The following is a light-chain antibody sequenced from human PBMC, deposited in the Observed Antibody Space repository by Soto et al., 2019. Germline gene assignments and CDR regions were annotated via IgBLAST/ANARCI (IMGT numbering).Light chain of an antibody. J-gene: IGLJ1*01. Sequence: QSALTQPPSASGYPGQSVTISCTGTSSDVGDYNYVSWYQQHPGKAPKLMIYEGRKRPSGVPDRFSGSKSGNTASLTVSGLQTEDEADYYCSSYVGSNNYVFGTGTKLTVL. V-gene: IGLV2-8*01. CDR1: SSDVGDYNY. CDR3: SSYVGSNNYV. CDR2: EGR.